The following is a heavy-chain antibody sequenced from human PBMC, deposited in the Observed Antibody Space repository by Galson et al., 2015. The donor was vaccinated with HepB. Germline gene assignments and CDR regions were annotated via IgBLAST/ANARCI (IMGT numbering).Heavy chain of an antibody. V-gene: IGHV3-66*01. CDR3: ARLKRGREDYYGSGSYDV. Sequence: SLRLSCAASGFTVSSNYMSWVRQAPGKGLEWVSVIYSGGSTYYADSVKGRFTISRDNSKNTLYLQMNSLRAEDTAVYYCARLKRGREDYYGSGSYDVWGQGTTVTVSS. D-gene: IGHD3-10*01. CDR1: GFTVSSNY. J-gene: IGHJ6*02. CDR2: IYSGGST.